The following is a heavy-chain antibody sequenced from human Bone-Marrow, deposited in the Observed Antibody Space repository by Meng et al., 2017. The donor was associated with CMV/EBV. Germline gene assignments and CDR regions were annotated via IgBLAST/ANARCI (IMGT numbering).Heavy chain of an antibody. CDR3: ARAAPITIFGVAPPHY. V-gene: IGHV3-64*02. D-gene: IGHD3-3*01. CDR2: FSSNGGST. CDR1: GFTFSSYA. J-gene: IGHJ4*02. Sequence: ESLKIFFAASGFTFSSYAMHWVRQAPGKGLEYVSAFSSNGGSTYYADSVKGRFTFSRDNSKNTLYLQMGSLRAEDMAVYYCARAAPITIFGVAPPHYWGQGTQVTVSS.